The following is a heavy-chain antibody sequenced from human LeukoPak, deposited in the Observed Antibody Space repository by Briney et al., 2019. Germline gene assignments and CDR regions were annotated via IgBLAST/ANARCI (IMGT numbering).Heavy chain of an antibody. CDR2: INPNSGGA. J-gene: IGHJ3*02. CDR3: AITYNNNAFDI. V-gene: IGHV1-2*06. CDR1: GYTFTNYY. D-gene: IGHD4-11*01. Sequence: GASVKVSCKASGYTFTNYYIHWVRQAPGQGLEWMGRINPNSGGANYAQKFQDTVTMTRDTSITTAYMELNSLRSDGTAVYYCAITYNNNAFDIWGQGTMVTVSS.